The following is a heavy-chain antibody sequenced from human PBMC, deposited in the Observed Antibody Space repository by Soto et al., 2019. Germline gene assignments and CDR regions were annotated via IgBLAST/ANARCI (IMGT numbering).Heavy chain of an antibody. CDR1: GFTFSSYG. D-gene: IGHD1-7*01. CDR2: SSATVAGT. CDR3: AKDRRAGGNYGFYSDF. J-gene: IGHJ4*02. Sequence: TGGSLRLSCAASGFTFSSYGMTWVRQAPGKGLEWVSFSSATVAGTYYADSVKGRFTISRDNSKNTLYLQMTSLRADDTAVYYCAKDRRAGGNYGFYSDFWGQGAPVTVSS. V-gene: IGHV3-23*01.